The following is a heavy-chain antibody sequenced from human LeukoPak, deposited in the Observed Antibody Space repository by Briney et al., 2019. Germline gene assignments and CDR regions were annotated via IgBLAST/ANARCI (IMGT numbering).Heavy chain of an antibody. CDR1: GDSISSSSYY. Sequence: SETLSLTCTVSGDSISSSSYYWGWIRQPPGKGLEWIESIYYSGSTYYNPSLKSRVTISVDTSKNQFSLKLSSVTAADTAVYYCARQNRFGEGALYYFDYWGQGTLVTVSS. V-gene: IGHV4-39*07. D-gene: IGHD3-10*01. CDR2: IYYSGST. CDR3: ARQNRFGEGALYYFDY. J-gene: IGHJ4*02.